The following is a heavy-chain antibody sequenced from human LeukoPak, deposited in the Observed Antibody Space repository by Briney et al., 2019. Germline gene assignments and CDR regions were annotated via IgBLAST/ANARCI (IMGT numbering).Heavy chain of an antibody. CDR2: IYVNGDT. CDR3: ARGYNWNDGAFDP. D-gene: IGHD1-20*01. Sequence: PSETLSLTCAVSGASSSDPYYWGWIRQPPERGQQWIGTIYVNGDTFYNPSLKSRVTISEDTSKNQLSLTLTSVTAADTAIYYCARGYNWNDGAFDPWGQGALVTVSS. CDR1: GASSSDPYY. V-gene: IGHV4-38-2*01. J-gene: IGHJ5*02.